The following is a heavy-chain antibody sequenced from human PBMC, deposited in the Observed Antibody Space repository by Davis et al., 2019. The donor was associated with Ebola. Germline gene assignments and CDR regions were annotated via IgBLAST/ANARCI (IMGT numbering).Heavy chain of an antibody. Sequence: GESLKISCAASGFTFSGSAMHWVRQASGKGLEWVGRIRSKANSYATAYAASVKGRFTISRDDSKNTAYLQMSSLRAEDTAVYYCVKMFGGMDVWGQGTTVTVSS. J-gene: IGHJ6*02. CDR3: VKMFGGMDV. D-gene: IGHD3-16*01. CDR1: GFTFSGSA. CDR2: IRSKANSYAT. V-gene: IGHV3-73*01.